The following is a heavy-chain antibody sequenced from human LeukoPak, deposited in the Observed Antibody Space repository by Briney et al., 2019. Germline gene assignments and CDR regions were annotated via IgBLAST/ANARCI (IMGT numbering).Heavy chain of an antibody. CDR3: ARANSNFPFDY. J-gene: IGHJ4*02. Sequence: ASVKVSCKASGYAFDFYGLSWVRQAPGQGLEWMGWISAYNGNTNYAQKLQGRVTMTTDTSTSTAYMELRSLRSDDTAVYYCARANSNFPFDYWGQGTLVTVSS. CDR2: ISAYNGNT. D-gene: IGHD4-11*01. V-gene: IGHV1-18*01. CDR1: GYAFDFYG.